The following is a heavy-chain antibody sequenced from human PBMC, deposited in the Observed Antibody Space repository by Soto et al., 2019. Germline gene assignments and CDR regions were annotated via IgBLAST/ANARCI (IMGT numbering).Heavy chain of an antibody. CDR3: VRDGTKTLRDWFDP. Sequence: AETLSLTCTVSGASISGFYWSWIRKSAGKGLDWIGLIYATGTTDYNPSLKSRVMMSVDTSKKQFSLKLRSVTAADTAVYYCVRDGTKTLRDWFDPWGQGISVTGSS. CDR1: GASISGFY. CDR2: IYATGTT. V-gene: IGHV4-4*07. J-gene: IGHJ5*02. D-gene: IGHD1-1*01.